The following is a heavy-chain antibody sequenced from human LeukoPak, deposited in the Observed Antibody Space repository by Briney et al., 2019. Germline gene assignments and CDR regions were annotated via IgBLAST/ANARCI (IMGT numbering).Heavy chain of an antibody. D-gene: IGHD5-18*01. CDR2: INHSGST. CDR3: ARGRYSYGFDY. J-gene: IGHJ4*02. CDR1: GGSFSGYY. V-gene: IGHV4-34*01. Sequence: SETLSLTCAVYGGSFSGYYWSWIRQPPGKGLERIGEINHSGSTNYNPSLKSRVTISVDTSKNQFSLKLSSVTAADTAVYYCARGRYSYGFDYWGQGTLVTVSS.